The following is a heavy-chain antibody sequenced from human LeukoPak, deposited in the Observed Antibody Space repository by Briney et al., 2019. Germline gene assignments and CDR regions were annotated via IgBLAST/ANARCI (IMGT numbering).Heavy chain of an antibody. J-gene: IGHJ4*02. CDR2: ISSSSSTI. V-gene: IGHV3-48*04. D-gene: IGHD5-24*01. CDR3: ARERDGSHGY. CDR1: GFTFSSYS. Sequence: GGSLRLSCAASGFTFSSYSMNWVRQAPGKGLGWVSYISSSSSTIYYADSVKGRFTISRDNAKNSLYLQMNSLRAEDTAVYYCARERDGSHGYWGQGTLVTVSS.